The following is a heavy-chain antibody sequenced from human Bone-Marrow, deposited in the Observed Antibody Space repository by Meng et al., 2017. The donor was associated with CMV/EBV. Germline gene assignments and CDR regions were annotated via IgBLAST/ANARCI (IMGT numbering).Heavy chain of an antibody. Sequence: SVKVSCKASGGTFSSYAISWVRQAPGQGLEWMGGIIPILGIANYAQKFQGRVTITADKSTSTAYMELSSLRSEDTAVYYCARSRAAAGTWGYYYGMDVWGQGTTVTVSS. CDR3: ARSRAAAGTWGYYYGMDV. V-gene: IGHV1-69*10. CDR1: GGTFSSYA. D-gene: IGHD6-13*01. J-gene: IGHJ6*02. CDR2: IIPILGIA.